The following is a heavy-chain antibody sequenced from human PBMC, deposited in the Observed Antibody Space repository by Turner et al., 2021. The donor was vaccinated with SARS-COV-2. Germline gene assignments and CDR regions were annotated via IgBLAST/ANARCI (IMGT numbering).Heavy chain of an antibody. Sequence: QVQLQESGPGLVKPSPTLSLTCTVSGGSISSGGYYWSWIRQHPGKGLEGIGNIYYSGSTYYNSSLKSRVTISLETSKNQFSLKLSSVTAADTAVYYCAGQLWLRGAFDIWGQGTMVTVSS. CDR1: GGSISSGGYY. CDR2: IYYSGST. CDR3: AGQLWLRGAFDI. V-gene: IGHV4-31*03. D-gene: IGHD5-18*01. J-gene: IGHJ3*02.